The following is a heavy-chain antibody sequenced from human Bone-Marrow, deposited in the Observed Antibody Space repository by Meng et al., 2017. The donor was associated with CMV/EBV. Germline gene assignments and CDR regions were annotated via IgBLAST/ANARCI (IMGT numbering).Heavy chain of an antibody. J-gene: IGHJ4*02. V-gene: IGHV3-48*04. D-gene: IGHD6-19*01. CDR2: ISSSSSTI. CDR3: ARGRGWLDY. CDR1: GFTFSSYS. Sequence: GESLKISCSASGFTFSSYSMNWVRQAPGKGLEWVSYISSSSSTIYYADSVKGRFTISRDNAKNSLYLQMNSLRAEDTAVYYCARGRGWLDYWGQGTLVTVSS.